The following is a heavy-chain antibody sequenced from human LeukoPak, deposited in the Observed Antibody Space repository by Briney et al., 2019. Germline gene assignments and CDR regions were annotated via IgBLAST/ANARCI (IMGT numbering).Heavy chain of an antibody. CDR2: ISSSSSYI. V-gene: IGHV3-21*01. Sequence: GGSLRLSCAASGFTFSSYSMNWVRQAPGKGLEWVSSISSSSSYIYYADSVKGRFTISRDNAKNSLYLQMNSLSAGDTAVYYCARDESGYSYYFDYWGQGTLVTVSS. D-gene: IGHD3-3*01. CDR1: GFTFSSYS. CDR3: ARDESGYSYYFDY. J-gene: IGHJ4*02.